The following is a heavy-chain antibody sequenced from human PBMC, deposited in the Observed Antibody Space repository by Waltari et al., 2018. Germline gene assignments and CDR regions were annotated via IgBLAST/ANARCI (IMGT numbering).Heavy chain of an antibody. Sequence: QLQLQESGPGLVKPSETLSLTCTVSGGSISSSSYYWGWIRQPPGKGLGWIGSIYYRGRTYHNPSLKRRVTISVDTSKNQFSLKLSSVTAADTAVYYCARIVVVPAAYYYYYYYMDVWGKGTTVTVSS. V-gene: IGHV4-39*01. CDR1: GGSISSSSYY. CDR2: IYYRGRT. D-gene: IGHD2-2*01. CDR3: ARIVVVPAAYYYYYYYMDV. J-gene: IGHJ6*03.